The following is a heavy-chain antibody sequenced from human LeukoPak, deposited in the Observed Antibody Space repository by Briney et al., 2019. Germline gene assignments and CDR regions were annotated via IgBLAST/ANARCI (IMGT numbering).Heavy chain of an antibody. D-gene: IGHD3-10*01. J-gene: IGHJ5*02. CDR3: ARSPRSGSRNWFDP. CDR2: ISSSGSTI. V-gene: IGHV3-11*01. CDR1: GFTFSDYY. Sequence: PGGSLRLSCAASGFTFSDYYTSWIRQAPGKGLEWVSYISSSGSTIYYADSVKGRFTISRDNAKNSLYLQMNSLRAEDTAVYYCARSPRSGSRNWFDPWGQGTLVTVSS.